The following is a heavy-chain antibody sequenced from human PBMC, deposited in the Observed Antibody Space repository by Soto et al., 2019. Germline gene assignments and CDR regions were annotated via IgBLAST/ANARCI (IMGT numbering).Heavy chain of an antibody. Sequence: GSLRLSCAASGFTFSSYAMSWVRQAPGKGLEWVSAISGSGGSTYYADSVKGRFTISRDNSKNTLYLQMNSLRAEDTAVYYCAKAYGVDYYYGMDVWGQGTTVTVSS. CDR1: GFTFSSYA. CDR3: AKAYGVDYYYGMDV. J-gene: IGHJ6*02. CDR2: ISGSGGST. D-gene: IGHD3-3*01. V-gene: IGHV3-23*01.